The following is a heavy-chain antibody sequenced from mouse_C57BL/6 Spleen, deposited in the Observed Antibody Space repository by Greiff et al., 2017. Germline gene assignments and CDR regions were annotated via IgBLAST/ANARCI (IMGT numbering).Heavy chain of an antibody. J-gene: IGHJ2*01. D-gene: IGHD1-1*01. CDR2: ISYDGSN. V-gene: IGHV3-6*01. CDR3: ARVDYYGSSRVYFDY. CDR1: GYSITSGYY. Sequence: DVQLQESGPGLVKPSQSLSLTCSVTGYSITSGYYWNWIRQFPGNKLEWMGYISYDGSNNYNPSLKNRISITRDTSKNQFFLKLNSVTTEDTATYYCARVDYYGSSRVYFDYWGQGTTLTVSS.